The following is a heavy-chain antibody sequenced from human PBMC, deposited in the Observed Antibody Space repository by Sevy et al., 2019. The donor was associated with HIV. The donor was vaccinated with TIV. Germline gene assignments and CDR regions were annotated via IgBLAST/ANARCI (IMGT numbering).Heavy chain of an antibody. CDR3: ATWIGVDWLGPFDF. CDR1: GFTFSTYA. Sequence: GGSLRLSCAASGFTFSTYAMSWVRQAPGKGLEWVSTIRAGGDNTYTADSVRGRFTISRDNSQNMVYLQMNSLRVEDTAIYSCATWIGVDWLGPFDFWGQGTLVTVSS. J-gene: IGHJ4*02. V-gene: IGHV3-23*01. D-gene: IGHD6-19*01. CDR2: IRAGGDNT.